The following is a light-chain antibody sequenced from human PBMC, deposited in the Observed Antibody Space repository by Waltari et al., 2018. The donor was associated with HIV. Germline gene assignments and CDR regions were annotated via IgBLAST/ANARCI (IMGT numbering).Light chain of an antibody. J-gene: IGLJ2*01. CDR2: EVT. CDR1: SDVGSYNL. V-gene: IGLV2-23*02. CDR3: CSYAGSRIHAV. Sequence: SDVGSYNLVSWYQKHPGEAPKIMIYEVTKRPSGVSSRFSGSKSGNTASLTISGLQAEDEADYYCCSYAGSRIHAVFGGGTKLTVL.